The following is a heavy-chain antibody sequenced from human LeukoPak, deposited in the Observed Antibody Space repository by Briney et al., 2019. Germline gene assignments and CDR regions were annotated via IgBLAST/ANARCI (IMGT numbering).Heavy chain of an antibody. J-gene: IGHJ5*02. CDR2: IDWDDDR. D-gene: IGHD6-19*01. V-gene: IGHV2-70*11. CDR1: GFSLSSSGMC. CDR3: ARVIAVAGGGAFDH. Sequence: SGPTLVNPTQTLTLTCTFSGFSLSSSGMCVSWIRQLPGKALEWLARIDWDDDRYYTTSLKTRLTISKDTSKNQVVLTMTNMDPVDTATYYCARVIAVAGGGAFDHWGQGALVTVSS.